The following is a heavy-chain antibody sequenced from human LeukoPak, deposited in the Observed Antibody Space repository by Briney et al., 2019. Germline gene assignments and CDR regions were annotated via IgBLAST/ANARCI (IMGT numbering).Heavy chain of an antibody. CDR3: ARVGEQRYDSSGYFYY. J-gene: IGHJ4*02. CDR2: IYYSGST. D-gene: IGHD3-22*01. Sequence: SETLSLTCTVSGGSISTYFWSWIRQPPGKGLEWIGYIYYSGSTNYNPSLKSRVTISVDTSKNQFSLKLSSVTAADTAVYYCARVGEQRYDSSGYFYYWGQGTLVTVSS. CDR1: GGSISTYF. V-gene: IGHV4-59*01.